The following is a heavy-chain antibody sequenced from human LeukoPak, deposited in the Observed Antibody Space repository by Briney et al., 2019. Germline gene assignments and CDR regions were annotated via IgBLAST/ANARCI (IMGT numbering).Heavy chain of an antibody. J-gene: IGHJ6*02. CDR3: GMAMDV. Sequence: GGSLRLPCAASGFILNNYWMNWVRQAPGKGLEWVANIKEDGSEQYYVDSVKGRFTISRDNAKKSLYLQMNSLRAEDTAVYFCGMAMDVWGQGTTVTVSS. V-gene: IGHV3-7*03. CDR1: GFILNNYW. CDR2: IKEDGSEQ.